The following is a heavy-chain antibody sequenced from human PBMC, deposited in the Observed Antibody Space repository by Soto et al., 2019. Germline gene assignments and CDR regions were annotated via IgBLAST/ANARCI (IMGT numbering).Heavy chain of an antibody. CDR3: ARVQPHYDILTGLDY. CDR2: IYYSGST. V-gene: IGHV4-59*01. D-gene: IGHD3-9*01. Sequence: SETLSLTCTVSGGSISSYYWSRIRQPPGKGLEWIGYIYYSGSTNYSPSLKSRVTISVDTSKNQFSLKLSSVTAADTAVYYCARVQPHYDILTGLDYWGQGTLVTVSS. CDR1: GGSISSYY. J-gene: IGHJ4*02.